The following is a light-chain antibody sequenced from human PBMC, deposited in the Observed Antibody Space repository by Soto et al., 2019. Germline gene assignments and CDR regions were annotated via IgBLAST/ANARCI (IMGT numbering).Light chain of an antibody. J-gene: IGKJ1*01. CDR1: QSVSSSY. Sequence: IVLTQSPATLSLSPGERATLSCRASQSVSSSYLGWYQQKPGQAPRLLIYGASNRATGIPDRFSGSGSGTDFTLTISRLEPEDFAVYYCQQYGSSGTLGQGTKVDIK. CDR3: QQYGSSGT. CDR2: GAS. V-gene: IGKV3-20*01.